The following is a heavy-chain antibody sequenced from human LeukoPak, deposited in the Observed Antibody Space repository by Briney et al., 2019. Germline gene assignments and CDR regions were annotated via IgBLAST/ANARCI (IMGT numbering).Heavy chain of an antibody. CDR1: GFAFSSYN. Sequence: PGGSLRLSCAASGFAFSSYNMNWVRQAPGKGLEWISYIGSSGSPTHYADSVGGRFTISRDNAKNSLYLQMNSLRDEDTAVYFCARRPYSDTSGRLSDVWGQGTTATVSS. V-gene: IGHV3-48*02. CDR3: ARRPYSDTSGRLSDV. CDR2: IGSSGSPT. D-gene: IGHD3-22*01. J-gene: IGHJ6*02.